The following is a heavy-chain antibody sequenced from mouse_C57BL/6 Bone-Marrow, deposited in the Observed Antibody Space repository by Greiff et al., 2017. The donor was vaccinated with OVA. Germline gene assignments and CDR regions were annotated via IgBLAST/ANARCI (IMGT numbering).Heavy chain of an antibody. D-gene: IGHD1-1*01. CDR2: IDPENGDT. V-gene: IGHV14-4*01. J-gene: IGHJ2*01. Sequence: EVQLQQSGAELVRPGASVKLSCTASGFNIKDDYMHWVKQRPEQGLEWIGWIDPENGDTEYASKFQGKATITADTSSNTAYLQLSSLTSEDTAVYYCTKGGYYYYFDYWGQGTTLTVSS. CDR1: GFNIKDDY. CDR3: TKGGYYYYFDY.